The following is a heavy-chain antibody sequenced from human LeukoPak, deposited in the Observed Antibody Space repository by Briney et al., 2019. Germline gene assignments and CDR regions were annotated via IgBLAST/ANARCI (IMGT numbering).Heavy chain of an antibody. Sequence: GESLKISCKGAGYSFTSYWIGWGRPMPGKGLEGMGIISPGDSETRYSPSFQGQVTISADKSSSTAYLQWSSLQASDTAMYYCARHRWSNYYDSSGYDPWGQGTLVTVSS. CDR1: GYSFTSYW. J-gene: IGHJ5*02. CDR3: ARHRWSNYYDSSGYDP. CDR2: ISPGDSET. D-gene: IGHD3-22*01. V-gene: IGHV5-51*01.